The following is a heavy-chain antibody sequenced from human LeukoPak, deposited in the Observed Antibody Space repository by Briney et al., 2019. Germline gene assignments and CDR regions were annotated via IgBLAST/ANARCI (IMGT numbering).Heavy chain of an antibody. CDR1: GGSISSYY. V-gene: IGHV4-4*07. D-gene: IGHD2-2*02. Sequence: SETLSLTCTVSGGSISSYYWSRIRQPAGKGLEWIGRIYTSGSTNYNPSLKSRVTMSVDTSKNQFSLKLSSVTAADTAVYYCARDEVVVVPAAIEVDYYYYGMDVWGQGTTVTVSS. CDR3: ARDEVVVVPAAIEVDYYYYGMDV. CDR2: IYTSGST. J-gene: IGHJ6*02.